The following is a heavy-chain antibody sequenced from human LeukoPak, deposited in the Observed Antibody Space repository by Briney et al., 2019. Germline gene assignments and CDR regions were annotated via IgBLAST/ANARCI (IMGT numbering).Heavy chain of an antibody. CDR1: GFTFGSYA. D-gene: IGHD6-13*01. J-gene: IGHJ4*02. CDR3: AKDPTSAGYSSRFDY. V-gene: IGHV3-23*01. Sequence: GGSLRLSCAASGFTFGSYAMSWVRQAPGKGLEWVSAISGSGGSTYYADSVKGRFTISRDNSKNTLYLQMNSLRAEDTAIYYCAKDPTSAGYSSRFDYSGQGTLVTVSS. CDR2: ISGSGGST.